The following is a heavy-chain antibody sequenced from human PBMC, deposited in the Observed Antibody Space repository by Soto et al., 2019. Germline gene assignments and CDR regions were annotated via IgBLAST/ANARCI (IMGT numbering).Heavy chain of an antibody. Sequence: PGGSLRLSCAASGFTLSDYYMSWIRQAPGKGLEWLPYISGSGVVIYYADSVKGRFTISRDNAKSSLYLQMNSLRVDDTAVYYCARGRNDGDYWGQGTLVTVSS. CDR3: ARGRNDGDY. CDR2: ISGSGVVI. D-gene: IGHD1-1*01. V-gene: IGHV3-11*01. J-gene: IGHJ4*02. CDR1: GFTLSDYY.